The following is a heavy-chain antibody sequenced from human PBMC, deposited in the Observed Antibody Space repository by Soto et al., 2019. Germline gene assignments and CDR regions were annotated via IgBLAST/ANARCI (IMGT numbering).Heavy chain of an antibody. CDR2: MNPNSGNT. J-gene: IGHJ5*02. CDR1: GYTFTSYE. D-gene: IGHD6-13*01. CDR3: ARGRQLVLGWFDP. Sequence: ASVKVSCKASGYTFTSYEINWVQQATGQGLEWMGWMNPNSGNTGYAQKFQGRVTMTRNTSISTAYMELSSLRSEDTAVYYCARGRQLVLGWFDPWGQGTLVTVSS. V-gene: IGHV1-8*01.